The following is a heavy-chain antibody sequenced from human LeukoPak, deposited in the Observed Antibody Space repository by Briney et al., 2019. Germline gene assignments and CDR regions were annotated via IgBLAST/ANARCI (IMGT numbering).Heavy chain of an antibody. CDR3: ARWGSGSYRDPFDI. CDR2: ISSSSSYI. CDR1: GFTFSSYS. V-gene: IGHV3-21*01. Sequence: GGSLRLSCAASGFTFSSYSMNWVRQAPGKGLEWVSSISSSSSYIYYADSVKGRFTIFRDNAKNSLYLQMNSLRAEDTAVYYCARWGSGSYRDPFDIWGQGTMVTVSS. D-gene: IGHD3-10*01. J-gene: IGHJ3*02.